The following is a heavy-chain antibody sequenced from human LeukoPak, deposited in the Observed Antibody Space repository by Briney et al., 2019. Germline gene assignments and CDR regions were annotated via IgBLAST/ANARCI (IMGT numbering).Heavy chain of an antibody. Sequence: ASVKLSCKASGYTFTAYYEHWVRQPSGQGREWMGCINPNSGGTNSAQKFQGRVTMTRDTSISTAYMELSRLRSDDMAVYYCARGAYLTGYQHGMDVWGQGTTVSVS. V-gene: IGHV1-2*02. CDR3: ARGAYLTGYQHGMDV. CDR2: INPNSGGT. D-gene: IGHD3-9*01. J-gene: IGHJ6*02. CDR1: GYTFTAYY.